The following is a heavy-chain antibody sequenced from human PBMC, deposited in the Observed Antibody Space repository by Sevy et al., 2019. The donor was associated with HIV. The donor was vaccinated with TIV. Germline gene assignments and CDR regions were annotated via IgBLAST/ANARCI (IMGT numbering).Heavy chain of an antibody. V-gene: IGHV4-61*01. J-gene: IGHJ4*02. Sequence: SEILSLTCTVSGDSVSGGNYYWSWIRQPPGKGLEWIGYIYYSGSTNYNPSLKSRVTISIDTSKNQFSLRLTSVTAADTAVDYRARGLFDYWGQGTMVTVSS. CDR1: GDSVSGGNYY. CDR2: IYYSGST. CDR3: ARGLFDY.